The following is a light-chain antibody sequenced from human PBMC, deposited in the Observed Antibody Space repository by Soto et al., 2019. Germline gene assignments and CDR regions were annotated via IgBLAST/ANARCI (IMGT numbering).Light chain of an antibody. CDR1: QSLSSY. Sequence: VLTQSPATLSVSPGERATLSCRASQSLSSYLAWYQQKPGQAPRLLIYDASNRATGIPARFSGSGSATDFTLTISRLEPEDSALYFCQQYRPSPAISFGQGTRLEI. CDR3: QQYRPSPAIS. CDR2: DAS. V-gene: IGKV3-11*01. J-gene: IGKJ5*01.